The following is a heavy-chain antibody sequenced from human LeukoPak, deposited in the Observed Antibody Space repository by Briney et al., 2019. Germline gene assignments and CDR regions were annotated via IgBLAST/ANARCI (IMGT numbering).Heavy chain of an antibody. CDR2: INHSGST. CDR1: GGSFSGYY. J-gene: IGHJ4*02. D-gene: IGHD5-18*01. Sequence: PSETLSFTCAVYGGSFSGYYWSWIRQPPGKGLEWIGEINHSGSTNYNPSLRSRVTISVDTSKNQFSLKLSSVTAADTAVYYCARGRRHSTLGYWGQGTLVTVSS. CDR3: ARGRRHSTLGY. V-gene: IGHV4-34*01.